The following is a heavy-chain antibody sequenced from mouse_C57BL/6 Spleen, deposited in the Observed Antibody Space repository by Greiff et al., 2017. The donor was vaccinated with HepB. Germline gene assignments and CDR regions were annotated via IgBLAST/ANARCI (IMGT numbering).Heavy chain of an antibody. CDR2: ISSGSSTI. V-gene: IGHV5-17*01. CDR3: ARKEGYYYWFAY. J-gene: IGHJ3*01. Sequence: DVHLVESGGGLVKPGGSLKLSCAASGFTFSDYGMHWVRQAPEKGLEWVAYISSGSSTIYYADTVKGRFTISRDQAKNTLFLQMTSLRSEDTAMYYCARKEGYYYWFAYWGQGTLVTVSA. CDR1: GFTFSDYG. D-gene: IGHD2-3*01.